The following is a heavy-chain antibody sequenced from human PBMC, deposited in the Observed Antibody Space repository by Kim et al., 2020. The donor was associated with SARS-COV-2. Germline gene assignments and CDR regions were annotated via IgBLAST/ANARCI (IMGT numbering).Heavy chain of an antibody. Sequence: GGSLRLSCAASGFTFSSYGMHWVRQAPGKGLEWVAVISYDGSNKYYADSVKGRFTISRDNSKNTLYLQMNSLRAEDTAVYYCAKDLGAVAGTHNYYYYGMDVWGQGTTVTVSS. CDR2: ISYDGSNK. D-gene: IGHD6-19*01. V-gene: IGHV3-30*18. CDR3: AKDLGAVAGTHNYYYYGMDV. CDR1: GFTFSSYG. J-gene: IGHJ6*02.